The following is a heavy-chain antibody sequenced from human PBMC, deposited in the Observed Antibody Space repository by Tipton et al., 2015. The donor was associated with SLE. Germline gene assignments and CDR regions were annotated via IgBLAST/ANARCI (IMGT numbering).Heavy chain of an antibody. CDR2: ISYDGSNK. J-gene: IGHJ4*02. V-gene: IGHV3-30*03. CDR1: GFTFSSYG. D-gene: IGHD4-17*01. CDR3: ARDYGDYGDY. Sequence: SLRLSCAASGFTFSSYGMHWVRQAPGKGLEWVAVISYDGSNKYYADSVKGRFTISRDNAKNSLYLQMNSLRAEDTAVYYCARDYGDYGDYWGQGTLVTVSS.